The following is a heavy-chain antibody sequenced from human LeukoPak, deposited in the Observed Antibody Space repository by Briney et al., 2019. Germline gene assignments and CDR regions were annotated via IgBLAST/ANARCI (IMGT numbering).Heavy chain of an antibody. CDR2: IIPILGIA. CDR3: ARDHASITGTFNWFDP. D-gene: IGHD1-20*01. CDR1: GGAFSSYA. J-gene: IGHJ5*02. V-gene: IGHV1-69*04. Sequence: SVKLSCKASGGAFSSYAISWVRQAPGQGLEWMGMIIPILGIATYAQKFQGRVTITADKSTSTAYMELSSLRSEDTAVYYCARDHASITGTFNWFDPWGQGTLVTVSS.